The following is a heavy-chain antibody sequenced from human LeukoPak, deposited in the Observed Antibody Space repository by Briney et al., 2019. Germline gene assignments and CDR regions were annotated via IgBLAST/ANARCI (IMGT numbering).Heavy chain of an antibody. CDR3: ARVLKFYYSSGSYSYYFDY. CDR1: GGSIRSYY. J-gene: IGHJ4*02. CDR2: IYYSGSP. Sequence: SSETLSLTCTVSGGSIRSYYWSWIRQPPGKGLEWVGYIYYSGSPNYNPSLKSRVTTSIDTSRDQFSLKLNSVTAADTAVYYCARVLKFYYSSGSYSYYFDYWGRGTLVTVSS. D-gene: IGHD3-10*01. V-gene: IGHV4-59*01.